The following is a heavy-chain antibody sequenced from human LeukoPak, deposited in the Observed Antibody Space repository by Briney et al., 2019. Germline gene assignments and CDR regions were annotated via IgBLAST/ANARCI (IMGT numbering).Heavy chain of an antibody. CDR1: GYIFTTYG. CDR3: ASLSSGSFDY. D-gene: IGHD3-10*01. J-gene: IGHJ4*02. Sequence: ASVKVSCKASGYIFTTYGITWVRQAPGQGLEWMGWISVYNDNTNYAQKLQGRVTMTTDTSTSTAYMELRSLRSDDTAVYYCASLSSGSFDYWGQGTLVTVSS. CDR2: ISVYNDNT. V-gene: IGHV1-18*01.